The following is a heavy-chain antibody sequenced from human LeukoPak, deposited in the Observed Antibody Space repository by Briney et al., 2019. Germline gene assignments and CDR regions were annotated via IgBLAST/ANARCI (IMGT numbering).Heavy chain of an antibody. J-gene: IGHJ4*02. CDR2: ISGSGDST. CDR3: AKTPGIVVVITTYYFDN. D-gene: IGHD3-22*01. Sequence: PGGSLRLSCAASDFTFRSYAMSWVRQAPGKGLEWVSAISGSGDSTYYADSVKGRFTISRDNSKKTLYLQMNSLRAEDTAVYYCAKTPGIVVVITTYYFDNWGQGTLVTVSS. V-gene: IGHV3-23*01. CDR1: DFTFRSYA.